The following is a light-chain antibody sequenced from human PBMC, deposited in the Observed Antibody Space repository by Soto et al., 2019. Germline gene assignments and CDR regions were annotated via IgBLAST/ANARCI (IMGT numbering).Light chain of an antibody. J-gene: IGLJ1*01. V-gene: IGLV1-40*01. Sequence: SVLTQPPSVSGAPGQRVTISCTGSSSNIGANYDVHWYQQLPGTAPKLLIYGNSNRPSGVPDRFSGSKSGTSASLAITGLQAEDEADYYCQSYDSSLRGSRVFGTGTKVTV. CDR2: GNS. CDR1: SSNIGANYD. CDR3: QSYDSSLRGSRV.